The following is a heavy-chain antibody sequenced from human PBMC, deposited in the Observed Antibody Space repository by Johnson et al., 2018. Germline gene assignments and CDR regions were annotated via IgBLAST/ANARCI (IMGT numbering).Heavy chain of an antibody. CDR3: AKDMHKGHYYDSSKGFQH. CDR2: ISWNSGSI. CDR1: GFTFDDYA. D-gene: IGHD3-22*01. Sequence: EVQLLESGGGLVQPGRSLRLSCAASGFTFDDYAMHWVRQAPGKGLEWVSGISWNSGSIGYADSVKGRFTISRDNAKNSLFLQMKSLRAEDTALYYCAKDMHKGHYYDSSKGFQHWGQGTLVTVSS. J-gene: IGHJ1*01. V-gene: IGHV3-9*01.